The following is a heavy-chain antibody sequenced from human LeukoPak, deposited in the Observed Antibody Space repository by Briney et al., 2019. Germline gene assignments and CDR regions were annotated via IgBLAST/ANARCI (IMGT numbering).Heavy chain of an antibody. CDR2: IYYSGST. V-gene: IGHV4-39*07. CDR3: ARDRMVRGVISFDY. CDR1: GGSISSYY. Sequence: SETLSLTCTVSGGSISSYYWGWIRQPPGKGLEWIGSIYYSGSTYYNPSLKSRVTISVDTSKNQFSLKLSSVTAADTAVYYCARDRMVRGVISFDYWGQGTLVTVSS. D-gene: IGHD3-10*01. J-gene: IGHJ4*02.